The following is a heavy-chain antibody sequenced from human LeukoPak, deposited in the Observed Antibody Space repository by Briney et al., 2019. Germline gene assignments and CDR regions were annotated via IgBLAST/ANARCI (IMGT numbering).Heavy chain of an antibody. CDR2: IYTDGSTK. D-gene: IGHD2-2*01. J-gene: IGHJ5*02. Sequence: GGSLRLSCAASGFIFSNSGMHWVRQAPGKGLEWVTVIYTDGSTKYYADSAKGRFTISRDNSQNTLYLQMNSLRAEDTAVYYCAKDPVPAAMRYYNWFDPWGQGTLVTVSS. CDR3: AKDPVPAAMRYYNWFDP. V-gene: IGHV3-33*03. CDR1: GFIFSNSG.